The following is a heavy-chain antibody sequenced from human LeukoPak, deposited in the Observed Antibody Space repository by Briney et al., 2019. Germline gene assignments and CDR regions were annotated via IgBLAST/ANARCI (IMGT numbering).Heavy chain of an antibody. V-gene: IGHV1-8*01. Sequence: ASVKVSCKASGYTFTSYDINWVRQATGQGLEWMGWMNPNSGNTGYAQKFQGRVTMTRNTSISTAYMELSSLRSEDTAVYYCARGLKVLRYFDWPTLGYWGQGTRVTVSS. CDR1: GYTFTSYD. CDR3: ARGLKVLRYFDWPTLGY. D-gene: IGHD3-9*01. J-gene: IGHJ4*02. CDR2: MNPNSGNT.